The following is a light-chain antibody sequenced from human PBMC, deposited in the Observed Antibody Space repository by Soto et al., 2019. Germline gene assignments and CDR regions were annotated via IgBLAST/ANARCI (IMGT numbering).Light chain of an antibody. V-gene: IGLV2-14*01. CDR1: NSDDGGYNY. J-gene: IGLJ1*01. Sequence: SVVTQSASLPGSPGLSSIISCTGTNSDDGGYNYVSWYQQQPGTAPKIIIYEVTNRPSGSSNRFSGSKSGNTASLTISGLQAEEEGDYYCSSYRRSNQMVFGTGTKVTVL. CDR3: SSYRRSNQMV. CDR2: EVT.